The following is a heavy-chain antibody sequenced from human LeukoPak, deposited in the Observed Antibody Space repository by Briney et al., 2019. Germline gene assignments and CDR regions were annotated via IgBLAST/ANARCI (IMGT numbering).Heavy chain of an antibody. D-gene: IGHD3-3*01. CDR3: ARGQRESRRVTIFGVATPLYYYYMDV. CDR1: GGSFSGYY. CDR2: INHRGST. J-gene: IGHJ6*03. V-gene: IGHV4-34*01. Sequence: SETLSLTYAVYGGSFSGYYWSWIRQPPGKGLEWIGEINHRGSTNYNPSLKSRVTISLDTSKNQFSLKLISVTAADTAVYYCARGQRESRRVTIFGVATPLYYYYMDVWGKGTTVTVSS.